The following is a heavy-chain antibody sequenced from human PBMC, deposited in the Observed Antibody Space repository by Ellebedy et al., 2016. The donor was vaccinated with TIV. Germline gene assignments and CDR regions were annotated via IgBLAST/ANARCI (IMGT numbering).Heavy chain of an antibody. V-gene: IGHV3-23*01. CDR3: AKGFYGMDV. Sequence: GESLKISXAASGFTFSTYAMSWVRQAPGKGLEYVSGISGSGGTTYNADSVKGRFTISRDNSKNTLYLQMNSLRAEDTAIYYCAKGFYGMDVWGQGTTVTVSS. CDR2: ISGSGGTT. J-gene: IGHJ6*02. CDR1: GFTFSTYA.